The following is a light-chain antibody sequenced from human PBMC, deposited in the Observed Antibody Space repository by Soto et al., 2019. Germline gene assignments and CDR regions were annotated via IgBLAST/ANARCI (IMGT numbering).Light chain of an antibody. CDR1: SSNIGAGYD. J-gene: IGLJ3*02. V-gene: IGLV1-40*01. CDR3: QSYDSSMSGWV. CDR2: GNS. Sequence: QSVLTQPPSVSGAPGQRVTISCTGSSSNIGAGYDVHWYQQLPGTAPKLLIYGNSNRPSGVPDRCSGSKSGTSAALAITGRQDEDEADDYCQSYDSSMSGWVFGGGTKLTVL.